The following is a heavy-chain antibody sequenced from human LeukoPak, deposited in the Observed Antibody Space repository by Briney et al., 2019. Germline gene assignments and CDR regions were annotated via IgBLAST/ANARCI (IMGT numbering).Heavy chain of an antibody. Sequence: GGSLRLSCAASGFTFSSYAMSWVRQAPGKGLEWVSGIRGGGSFTYYADSVKGRFTISRDNSKNTLYLQMDSLTVEDSAVYYCAKVLSPDGGDLDYWGQGTLVTVSS. J-gene: IGHJ4*02. CDR3: AKVLSPDGGDLDY. CDR1: GFTFSSYA. V-gene: IGHV3-23*01. D-gene: IGHD2-21*02. CDR2: IRGGGSFT.